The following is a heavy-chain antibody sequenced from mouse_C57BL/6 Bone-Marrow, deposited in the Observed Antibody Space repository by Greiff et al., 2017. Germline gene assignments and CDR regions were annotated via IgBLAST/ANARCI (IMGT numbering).Heavy chain of an antibody. CDR2: ISDGGSYT. J-gene: IGHJ4*01. CDR3: ARGGNYVDYAMDY. V-gene: IGHV5-4*03. D-gene: IGHD2-1*01. CDR1: GFTFSSYA. Sequence: EVKLVESGGGLVKPGGSLKLSCAASGFTFSSYAMSWVRQTPEKRLEWVATISDGGSYTDYPDNVKGRFTISRDNAKNNLYLQMSHLKSEDTAMYYCARGGNYVDYAMDYWGQGTSVTVSS.